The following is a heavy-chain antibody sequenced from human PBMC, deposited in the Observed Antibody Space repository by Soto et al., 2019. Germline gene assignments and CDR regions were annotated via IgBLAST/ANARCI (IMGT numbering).Heavy chain of an antibody. D-gene: IGHD6-13*01. Sequence: SQXLSLTCAISGDSVSSNGVAWNWIRQSPSRGLEWMGRXYYRYXWSNDYELYVXXRITINPXXYKNNFSLKLNSVTPEDTAVYYCARGKYSSFDIWGQGTTVTVSS. V-gene: IGHV6-1*01. CDR1: GDSVSSNGVA. CDR2: XYYRYXWSN. CDR3: ARGKYSSFDI. J-gene: IGHJ3*02.